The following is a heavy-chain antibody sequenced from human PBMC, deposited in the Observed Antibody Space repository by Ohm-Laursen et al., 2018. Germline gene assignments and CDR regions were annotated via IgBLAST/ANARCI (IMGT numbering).Heavy chain of an antibody. CDR3: AKVFKRCGGDCPYYFDY. Sequence: SLRLSCAASGFTFDDYAMHWVRQAPGKGLEWVSGISRNSGSIGYADSVKGRFTISRDNAKNSLYLQMNSLRAEDTAVYYCAKVFKRCGGDCPYYFDYWGQGTLVTVPS. CDR1: GFTFDDYA. D-gene: IGHD2-21*02. J-gene: IGHJ4*02. V-gene: IGHV3-9*01. CDR2: ISRNSGSI.